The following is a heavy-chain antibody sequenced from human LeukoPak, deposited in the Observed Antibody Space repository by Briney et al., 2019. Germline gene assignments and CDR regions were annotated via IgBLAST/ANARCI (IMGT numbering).Heavy chain of an antibody. CDR1: GGSFSGYY. CDR2: INHSGST. D-gene: IGHD2-2*02. CDR3: ARVVPAAIDYYYGMDV. J-gene: IGHJ6*02. V-gene: IGHV4-34*01. Sequence: SETLSLTCAVYGGSFSGYYWSWIRQPPGKGLEWIGEINHSGSTNYNPSLKSRVTISVDTSKNQFSLKLSSVTAADTAVYYCARVVPAAIDYYYGMDVWGQGTTVTVSS.